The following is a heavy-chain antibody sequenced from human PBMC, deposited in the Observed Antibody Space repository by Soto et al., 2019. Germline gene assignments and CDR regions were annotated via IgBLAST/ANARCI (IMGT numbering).Heavy chain of an antibody. Sequence: ASVKVSCKASGYTFTSYYMHWVRQAPGQGLEWMGIINPSGGSTSYAQKFQGRVTMTRDTSTSTVYMELSSLRSEDTAVYYCARDQITMVPGTGYYGMDVWGQGTTVTVSS. CDR2: INPSGGST. D-gene: IGHD3-10*01. J-gene: IGHJ6*02. CDR3: ARDQITMVPGTGYYGMDV. V-gene: IGHV1-46*03. CDR1: GYTFTSYY.